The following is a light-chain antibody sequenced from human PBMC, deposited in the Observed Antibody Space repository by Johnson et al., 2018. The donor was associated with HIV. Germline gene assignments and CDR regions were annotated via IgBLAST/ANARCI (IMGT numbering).Light chain of an antibody. Sequence: QSVLTQPPSVSAAPGQKVTISCSGSSSTIGNNYVSWYQLLPGTAPKLLIYKNDKRPSGIPDRFSGSKSGTSATLGIAGLQTGDEADYYCGTLNTSLTTGGVFGTGTKVTVL. CDR1: SSTIGNNY. CDR2: KND. CDR3: GTLNTSLTTGGV. V-gene: IGLV1-51*02. J-gene: IGLJ1*01.